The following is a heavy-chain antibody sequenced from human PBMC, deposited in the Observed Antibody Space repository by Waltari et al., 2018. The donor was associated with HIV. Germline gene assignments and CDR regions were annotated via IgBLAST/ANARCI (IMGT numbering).Heavy chain of an antibody. V-gene: IGHV3-7*01. J-gene: IGHJ4*02. Sequence: EVRLVESGGGLVQPGGSLRLSCAVSGFNFNNYWMTWVRQAPGKGMEWGANIKQDGSQKHYGDAAKGRLTISRDNAKNSVFLQMNDLREDDTATYYCTKGTTHDNWGQGTLVTVSS. D-gene: IGHD1-1*01. CDR2: IKQDGSQK. CDR3: TKGTTHDN. CDR1: GFNFNNYW.